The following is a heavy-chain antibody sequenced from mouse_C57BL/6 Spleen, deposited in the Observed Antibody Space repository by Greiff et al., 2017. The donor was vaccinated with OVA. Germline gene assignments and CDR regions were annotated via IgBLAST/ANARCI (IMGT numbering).Heavy chain of an antibody. J-gene: IGHJ4*01. V-gene: IGHV1-31*01. D-gene: IGHD2-4*01. CDR2: IYPYNGVS. CDR3: ARPYDYDEVYYAMDY. Sequence: EVQLQQSGPELVKPGSSVKISCKASGYSFTGYYMHWVKQSHGNILDWIGYIYPYNGVSSYNQKFKGKATLTVDKSSSTAYMELRSLTSEDSAVYYCARPYDYDEVYYAMDYWGQGTSVTVSS. CDR1: GYSFTGYY.